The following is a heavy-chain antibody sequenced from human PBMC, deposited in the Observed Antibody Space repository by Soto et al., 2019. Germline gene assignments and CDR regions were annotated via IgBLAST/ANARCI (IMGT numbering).Heavy chain of an antibody. CDR3: ARDAPPADH. Sequence: ASVKVSCKASGYSFTSYAIHWVRQAPGQGLEWMGWISAYNGNTNYAQKLQGRVTMTTDTSTSTAFMELRSLRSDDTAVYYCARDAPPADHWGQGTLVTVSS. CDR2: ISAYNGNT. CDR1: GYSFTSYA. J-gene: IGHJ4*02. V-gene: IGHV1-18*01.